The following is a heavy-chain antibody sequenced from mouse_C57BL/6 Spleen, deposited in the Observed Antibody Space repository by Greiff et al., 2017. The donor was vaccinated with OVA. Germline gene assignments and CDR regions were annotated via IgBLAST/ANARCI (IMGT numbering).Heavy chain of an antibody. V-gene: IGHV1-64*01. CDR2: IHPNSGST. Sequence: VKLQQPGAELVKPGASVKLSCKASGYNFTSYWMHWVKQRPGQGLEWIGMIHPNSGSTNYNEKFKSKATLTVDKSSSTAYMQLSSLTSEDSAVYYCARSRSNYGFAYWGQGTLVTVSA. J-gene: IGHJ3*01. D-gene: IGHD2-5*01. CDR3: ARSRSNYGFAY. CDR1: GYNFTSYW.